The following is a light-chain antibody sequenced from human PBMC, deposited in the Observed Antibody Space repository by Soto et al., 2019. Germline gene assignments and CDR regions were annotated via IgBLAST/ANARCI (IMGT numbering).Light chain of an antibody. CDR1: SSDVGGYNY. Sequence: QSALTQPASVSGSPGQSITISCTGTSSDVGGYNYVSWYQQHPGKAPKLMIYEVSNRPSGGSNRFSGSKSGNTASLTISVLQAEDEADYYCSSYTSSSTRVFGGGTKLTVL. CDR2: EVS. J-gene: IGLJ3*02. CDR3: SSYTSSSTRV. V-gene: IGLV2-14*01.